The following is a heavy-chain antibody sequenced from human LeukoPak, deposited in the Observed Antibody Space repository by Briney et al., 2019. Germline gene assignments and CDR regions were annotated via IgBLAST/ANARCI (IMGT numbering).Heavy chain of an antibody. CDR2: IYYSGST. CDR3: ARTDPEGTTVVTHY. Sequence: PSETLSLTCTVSGGSISSGDYYWSWIRQPPGKGLEWIGYIYYSGSTYYNPSLKSRVTISVDTSKNQFSLKLSSVTAADTAVYYCARTDPEGTTVVTHYWGQGTLVTVSS. J-gene: IGHJ4*02. V-gene: IGHV4-30-4*08. D-gene: IGHD4-23*01. CDR1: GGSISSGDYY.